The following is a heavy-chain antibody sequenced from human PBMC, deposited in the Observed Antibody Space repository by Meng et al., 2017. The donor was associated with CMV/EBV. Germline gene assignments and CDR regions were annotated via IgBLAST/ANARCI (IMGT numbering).Heavy chain of an antibody. Sequence: SGSTLVKPTQTLTLTCTSSGFSLSTSGMRVSWIRQPPGKALEWLARIDWDDDKFYSTSLKTRLTISKDTSKNQVVLTMTNMDPVDTATYYCARSRIAAAGTRRTYYYYGMDVWGQGTTVTVSS. V-gene: IGHV2-70D*14. CDR2: IDWDDDK. CDR3: ARSRIAAAGTRRTYYYYGMDV. J-gene: IGHJ6*02. D-gene: IGHD6-13*01. CDR1: GFSLSTSGMR.